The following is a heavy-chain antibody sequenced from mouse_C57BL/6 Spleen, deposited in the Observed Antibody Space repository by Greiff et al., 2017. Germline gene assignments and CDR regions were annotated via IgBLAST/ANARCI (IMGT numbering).Heavy chain of an antibody. J-gene: IGHJ3*01. D-gene: IGHD2-1*01. CDR2: INPNNGGT. V-gene: IGHV1-26*01. CDR3: ARDGKGFAY. CDR1: GYTFTDYY. Sequence: EVQLQQSGPELVKPGASVKISCKASGYTFTDYYMNWVKQSHGKSLEWIGDINPNNGGTSYNQKFKGKATLTVDTSSSTAYMELRSLTSEDSAVYYCARDGKGFAYWGQGTLVTVSA.